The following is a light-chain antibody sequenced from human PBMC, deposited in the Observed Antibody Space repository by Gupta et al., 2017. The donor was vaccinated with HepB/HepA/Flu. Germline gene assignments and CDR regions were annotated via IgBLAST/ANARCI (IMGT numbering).Light chain of an antibody. CDR2: GAS. J-gene: IGKJ1*01. Sequence: EIVLTQSPGTLSLSPGERATLSCRASQSVSSNSLAWYQQKPGQAPRLLIYGASSRAGGIPDRFSGSGSGTDFTLTISRLEPEDFAVYYCQQYGSSLPWTFGQGTKVEFK. V-gene: IGKV3-20*01. CDR1: QSVSSNS. CDR3: QQYGSSLPWT.